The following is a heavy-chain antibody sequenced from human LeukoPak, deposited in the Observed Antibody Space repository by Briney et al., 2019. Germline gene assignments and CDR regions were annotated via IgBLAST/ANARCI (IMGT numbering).Heavy chain of an antibody. D-gene: IGHD5-18*01. J-gene: IGHJ4*02. CDR1: GFTVSSNY. Sequence: PGGSLRLSCAASGFTVSSNYMSWVRQAPGKGLEWVSAIYSGGSTYYADSVKGRFTISRDNSENTLYLQMNSLRAKDTAVYYCASLSRATWIQLSGWGQGTLVTVSS. CDR2: IYSGGST. CDR3: ASLSRATWIQLSG. V-gene: IGHV3-53*01.